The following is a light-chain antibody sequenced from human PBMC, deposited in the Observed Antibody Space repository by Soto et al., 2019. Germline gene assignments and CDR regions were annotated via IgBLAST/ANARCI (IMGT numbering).Light chain of an antibody. CDR3: QSYDTNLSGVI. CDR1: SSNIGAGYD. CDR2: ADN. J-gene: IGLJ2*01. Sequence: QSVLTQTPSVSGAPGQKITMSCTGSSSNIGAGYDVHWYQQLPGAAPRLLIYADNNRPSGVPDRFSASNSGTSASLAITGLQCEDEAVYYCQSYDTNLSGVIFGAGTKLTVL. V-gene: IGLV1-40*01.